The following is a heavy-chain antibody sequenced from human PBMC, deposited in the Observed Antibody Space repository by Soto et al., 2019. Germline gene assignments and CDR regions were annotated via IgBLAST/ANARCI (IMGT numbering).Heavy chain of an antibody. Sequence: EVQLVESGGGLVKPGGSLRLSCAASGFTFSSYSMNWVRQAPGKGLEWVSSISSSSSYIYYADSVKGRFTISRDNAKNSLYLQMNSLRAEDTAVYYCARDLYGDSRAVAFDIWGQGTMVTVSS. J-gene: IGHJ3*02. CDR3: ARDLYGDSRAVAFDI. CDR2: ISSSSSYI. CDR1: GFTFSSYS. D-gene: IGHD4-17*01. V-gene: IGHV3-21*01.